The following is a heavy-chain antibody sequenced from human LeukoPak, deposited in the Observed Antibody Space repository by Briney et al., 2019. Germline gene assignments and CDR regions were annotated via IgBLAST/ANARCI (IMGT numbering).Heavy chain of an antibody. Sequence: GGSLRLSCAASGFTFTKYWMTWVRQAPGKGMEWVANIKQDGSEKFYVDSVKGRFTISRDNAKNSLDLQINSLGAEDTAVYYCARGSDGRSTSCYLDNWGQGTLVTVSS. D-gene: IGHD2-2*01. CDR3: ARGSDGRSTSCYLDN. CDR1: GFTFTKYW. CDR2: IKQDGSEK. J-gene: IGHJ4*02. V-gene: IGHV3-7*01.